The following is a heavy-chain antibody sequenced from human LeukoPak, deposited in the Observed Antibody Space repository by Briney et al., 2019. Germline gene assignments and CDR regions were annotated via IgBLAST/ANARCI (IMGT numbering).Heavy chain of an antibody. CDR1: GVTFSSYE. CDR2: ISSSGSTI. CDR3: ARVGFWSGYSPNWFDP. J-gene: IGHJ5*02. D-gene: IGHD3-3*01. V-gene: IGHV3-48*03. Sequence: GGSLRLSCAASGVTFSSYEMNWVRQAPGKGLEGVSYISSSGSTIYYAGSVKGRFTISRDNAKNSLYLQMNSLRAEDTAVYYCARVGFWSGYSPNWFDPWGQGTLVTVSS.